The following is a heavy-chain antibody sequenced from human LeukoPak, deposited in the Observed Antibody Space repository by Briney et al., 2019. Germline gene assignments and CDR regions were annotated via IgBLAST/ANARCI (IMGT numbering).Heavy chain of an antibody. D-gene: IGHD2-21*02. V-gene: IGHV1-2*02. CDR3: ARPTYCGSNCYFNFDY. CDR2: IKPNSGVT. Sequence: ASVKVSCKTSGYTFATYFMHWVRQAPGQGLEWMGYIKPNSGVTNYAQKFRGRVTMTWDTSISTAYIELSGLTSDDTAIYFCARPTYCGSNCYFNFDYWGQGTLVTVSS. CDR1: GYTFATYF. J-gene: IGHJ4*02.